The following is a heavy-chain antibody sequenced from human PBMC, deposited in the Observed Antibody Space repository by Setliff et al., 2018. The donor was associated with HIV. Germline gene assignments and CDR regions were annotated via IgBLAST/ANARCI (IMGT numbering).Heavy chain of an antibody. CDR3: ARNALDCSGSTCYAGDVYFDY. V-gene: IGHV1-46*01. CDR1: GYTFTSYY. CDR2: INPSGGIA. D-gene: IGHD2-15*01. Sequence: ASVKVSCKASGYTFTSYYMHWVRQAPGQGLEWMGIINPSGGIANTAQKFQGRVTITADKSTSTVYMDLSSLRSEDTAVYYCARNALDCSGSTCYAGDVYFDYWGQGILVTVSS. J-gene: IGHJ4*02.